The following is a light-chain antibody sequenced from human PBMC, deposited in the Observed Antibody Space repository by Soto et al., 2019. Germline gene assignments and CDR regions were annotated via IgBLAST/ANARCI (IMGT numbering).Light chain of an antibody. J-gene: IGKJ2*01. CDR3: HQYGDAPQT. V-gene: IGKV3-20*01. CDR1: QSVSGNY. CDR2: LAS. Sequence: NVLTQSPGTLSLSPGERATLSCRASQSVSGNYFAWYQQRPGQAPRLLIYLASTRANGIPDRFSGSGSGTDFTLSISRPEPEDSAVYYCHQYGDAPQTFGQGTKLEI.